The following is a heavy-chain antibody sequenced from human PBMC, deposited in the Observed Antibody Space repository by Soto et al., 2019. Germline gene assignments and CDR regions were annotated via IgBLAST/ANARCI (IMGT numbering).Heavy chain of an antibody. Sequence: QVHLQESGPGLVQPSQTVSFTCAVSGDSITSGGYYWSWIRLLPGAGLEWIGYMYYIGKTYYNPSLKGRVTISPRWSTNQLSRKLHSVTAADTAVYYCARGDSWQTGGDEDFYNGLDVWGRGTTVTVS. CDR1: GDSITSGGYY. CDR2: MYYIGKT. V-gene: IGHV4-31*11. J-gene: IGHJ6*02. CDR3: ARGDSWQTGGDEDFYNGLDV. D-gene: IGHD2-21*02.